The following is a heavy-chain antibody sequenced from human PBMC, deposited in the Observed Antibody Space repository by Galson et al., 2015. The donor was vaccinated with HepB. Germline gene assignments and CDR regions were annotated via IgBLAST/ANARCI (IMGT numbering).Heavy chain of an antibody. V-gene: IGHV3-48*02. CDR3: VKNGDMVATIFAY. D-gene: IGHD5-12*01. CDR1: VFTFSRFA. CDR2: ISISSTTI. J-gene: IGHJ4*02. Sequence: SLRLSCAASVFTFSRFAMNWVRQAPGKGLEWVSYISISSTTIYYADSVKGRFTISRDNAKNLVFLQMNSLRDEDTALYYCVKNGDMVATIFAYWGQGALVTVSS.